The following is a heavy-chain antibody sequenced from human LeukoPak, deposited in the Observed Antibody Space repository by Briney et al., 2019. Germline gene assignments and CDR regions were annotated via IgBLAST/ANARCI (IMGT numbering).Heavy chain of an antibody. Sequence: PGRSLRLTCAASGFTFSSYAMHWVRQAPGKGLEWVAVISYDGSNKYYADSVKGRFTISRDNSKNTLYLQMNSLRAEDTAVYYCARVRSSSQGYYYYYGMDVWGQGTTVTVSS. D-gene: IGHD6-13*01. CDR3: ARVRSSSQGYYYYYGMDV. CDR2: ISYDGSNK. CDR1: GFTFSSYA. V-gene: IGHV3-30-3*01. J-gene: IGHJ6*02.